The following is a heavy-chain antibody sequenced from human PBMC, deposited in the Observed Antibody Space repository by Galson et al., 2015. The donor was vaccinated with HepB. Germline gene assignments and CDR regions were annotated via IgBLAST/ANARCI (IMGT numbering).Heavy chain of an antibody. J-gene: IGHJ4*02. Sequence: LRLSCAASGFTFSSYGMHWVRQAPGKGLEWVAVISYDGSNKYYADSVKGRFTISRDNSKNTLYLQMNSLRAEDTAVYYCAKERWEMLSSSWYYFDYWGQGTLVTVSS. V-gene: IGHV3-30*18. CDR3: AKERWEMLSSSWYYFDY. CDR1: GFTFSSYG. CDR2: ISYDGSNK. D-gene: IGHD6-13*01.